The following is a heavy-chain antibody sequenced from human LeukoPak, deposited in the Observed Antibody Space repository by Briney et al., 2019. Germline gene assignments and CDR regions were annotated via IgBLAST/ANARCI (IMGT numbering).Heavy chain of an antibody. J-gene: IGHJ4*02. CDR3: ARDPEYCGGACGDY. CDR1: GGTFSSYA. CDR2: IIPILGIA. D-gene: IGHD2-21*02. Sequence: SVKVSCKASGGTFSSYAISWVRQAPGQGLEWMGWIIPILGIANYAQKFQGRVTITADKSTSTAYMELSSLRSEDTAVYYCARDPEYCGGACGDYWGQGTLVTVSS. V-gene: IGHV1-69*10.